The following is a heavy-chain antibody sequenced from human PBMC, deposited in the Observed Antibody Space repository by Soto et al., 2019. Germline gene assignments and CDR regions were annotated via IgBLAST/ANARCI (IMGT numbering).Heavy chain of an antibody. J-gene: IGHJ4*02. D-gene: IGHD3-9*01. CDR3: ARAPTYYDILTGSPYYFDY. V-gene: IGHV3-21*01. Sequence: GGSLRLSCAASGFTFSSYSMNWVRQAPGKGLEWVSSISSSSSYIYYADSVKGRFTISRDNAKNSLYLQMNSLRAEDTAVYYCARAPTYYDILTGSPYYFDYWGRGTLVTVSS. CDR2: ISSSSSYI. CDR1: GFTFSSYS.